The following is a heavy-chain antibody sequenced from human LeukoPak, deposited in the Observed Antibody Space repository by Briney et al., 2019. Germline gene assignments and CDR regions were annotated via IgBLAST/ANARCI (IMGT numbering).Heavy chain of an antibody. D-gene: IGHD6-19*01. CDR1: GYTFTSYG. CDR3: ARDLDSSGWRKAFDI. Sequence: ASVKVSCKASGYTFTSYGISWVRQAPGQGLEWMGWISAYNGNTNYAQKLQGRVTMTTDTSTSTAYMELRSLRSEDTAVYYCARDLDSSGWRKAFDIWGQGTMVTVSS. V-gene: IGHV1-18*01. CDR2: ISAYNGNT. J-gene: IGHJ3*02.